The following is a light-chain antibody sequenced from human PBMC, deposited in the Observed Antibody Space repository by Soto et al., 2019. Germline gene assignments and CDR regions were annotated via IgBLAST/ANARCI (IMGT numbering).Light chain of an antibody. CDR3: QSYDSSLSGGV. CDR2: GST. CDR1: SSNIGAGYD. V-gene: IGLV1-40*01. J-gene: IGLJ2*01. Sequence: QSVLTQPPSVSGAPGQRVTIYCTGSSSNIGAGYDVHWYQQLPGTAPKLLIYGSTNRPSGVPDRFSGSKSGTSASLAITGLHAEDEADYYCQSYDSSLSGGVFGGGTKLTVL.